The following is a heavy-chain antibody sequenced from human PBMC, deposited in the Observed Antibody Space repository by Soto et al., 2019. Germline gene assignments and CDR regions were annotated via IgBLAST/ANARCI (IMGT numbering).Heavy chain of an antibody. D-gene: IGHD4-17*01. CDR3: ARGSYGRYPGAFDI. V-gene: IGHV1-18*01. CDR1: GGTFSSYA. CDR2: IIPIFGNT. Sequence: GASVKVSCKASGGTFSSYAISWVRQAPGQGLEWMGGIIPIFGNTNYAQKLQGRVTMTTDTSTSTAYMELRSLRSDDTAVYYCARGSYGRYPGAFDIWGQGTMVTVSS. J-gene: IGHJ3*02.